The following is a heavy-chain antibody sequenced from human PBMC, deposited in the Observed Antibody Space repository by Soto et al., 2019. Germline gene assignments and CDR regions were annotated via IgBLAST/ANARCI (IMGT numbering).Heavy chain of an antibody. Sequence: SETLSLTCAVYGGSFSGYYWSWIRQPPGKGLEWIGEINHSGSTNYNPSLKSRVTISVDTSKNQFSLKLSSVTAADTAVYYCAREGEYGSGSYYNLDVWGKGTTVTVSS. CDR2: INHSGST. V-gene: IGHV4-34*01. D-gene: IGHD3-10*01. J-gene: IGHJ6*04. CDR1: GGSFSGYY. CDR3: AREGEYGSGSYYNLDV.